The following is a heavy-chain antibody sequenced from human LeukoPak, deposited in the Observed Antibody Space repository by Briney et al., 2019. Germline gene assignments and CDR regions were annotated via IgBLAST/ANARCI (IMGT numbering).Heavy chain of an antibody. J-gene: IGHJ4*02. CDR2: INHSGST. CDR3: ARGGWELLPFDY. V-gene: IGHV4-34*01. CDR1: GGSFSGYY. Sequence: PSETLSLTCAVYGGSFSGYYWSWIRQPPGKGLEWIGEINHSGSTNYNPSLKSRVTISVDTSKNQFSLKLSSVTAADTAVYYCARGGWELLPFDYWGQGTQVTVSS. D-gene: IGHD1-26*01.